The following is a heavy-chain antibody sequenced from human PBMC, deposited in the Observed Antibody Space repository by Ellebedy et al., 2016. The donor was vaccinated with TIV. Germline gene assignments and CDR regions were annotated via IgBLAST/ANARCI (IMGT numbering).Heavy chain of an antibody. CDR2: IYYSGST. V-gene: IGHV4-39*01. CDR3: ARNLVVPGAIVSWFNP. J-gene: IGHJ5*02. Sequence: SETLSLTXTISGGSISSSGYYWGWIRQPPGKGLEWIGNIYYSGSTYYNPSLKSRVTISVDTSKNQFSLKLRSVTAADTAVYYCARNLVVPGAIVSWFNPWGQGTLVTVSS. CDR1: GGSISSSGYY. D-gene: IGHD2-2*01.